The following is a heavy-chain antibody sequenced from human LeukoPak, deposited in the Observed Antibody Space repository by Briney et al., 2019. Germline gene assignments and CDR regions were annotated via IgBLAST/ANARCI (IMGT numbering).Heavy chain of an antibody. Sequence: ASVKVSCKASGYTFSDYYIHWVRQAPRQGLEWMGWIDPKNGGTKSAQKFQGRVTMTRDTSIRTAYMELSRLRSDDTAEYYCARGRLSGSGSYWGQGALVIVSS. V-gene: IGHV1-2*02. J-gene: IGHJ4*02. CDR3: ARGRLSGSGSY. D-gene: IGHD1-26*01. CDR2: IDPKNGGT. CDR1: GYTFSDYY.